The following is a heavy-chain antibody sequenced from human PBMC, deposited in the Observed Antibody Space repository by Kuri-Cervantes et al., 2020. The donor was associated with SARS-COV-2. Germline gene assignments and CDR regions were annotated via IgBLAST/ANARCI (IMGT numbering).Heavy chain of an antibody. CDR2: VYYNGNT. Sequence: SETLSLTCTVSGGSISSGGYYWSWGRQHPGRGPEWIVYVYYNGNTFYSPSLKSRVTMSIDTSRNQFSLRLSSVTAADTAVYYCARGGTTVPTSGAFDFWGQGTLVTVSS. CDR1: GGSISSGGYY. V-gene: IGHV4-31*03. D-gene: IGHD4-17*01. CDR3: ARGGTTVPTSGAFDF. J-gene: IGHJ3*01.